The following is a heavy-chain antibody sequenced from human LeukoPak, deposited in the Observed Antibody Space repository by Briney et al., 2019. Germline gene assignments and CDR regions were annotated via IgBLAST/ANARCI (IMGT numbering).Heavy chain of an antibody. J-gene: IGHJ4*02. CDR2: INSDGSSR. D-gene: IGHD6-13*01. CDR1: GFTFSNYW. V-gene: IGHV3-74*01. Sequence: AGSLRLSCAASGFTFSNYWKHWVRQPPRKGLGWVSRINSDGSSRNYANSVNGRFTISTDNTTNKLYLQMNSLITDDTTVYYCASASSHRIAAGGDYWGQGTMVTVSS. CDR3: ASASSHRIAAGGDY.